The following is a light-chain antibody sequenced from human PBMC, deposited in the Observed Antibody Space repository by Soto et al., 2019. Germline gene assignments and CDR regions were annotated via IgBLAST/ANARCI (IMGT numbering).Light chain of an antibody. CDR2: AAS. CDR1: QRVSNH. V-gene: IGKV1-5*01. J-gene: IGKJ1*01. CDR3: QQYDGYSAGT. Sequence: MTQSPFTLSVSPGDTATLSFRASQRVSNHFAWYQQKPGQAPRLLIYAASSLESGVPSRFSGSGSGTEFTLTISSLRPDDFATYFCQQYDGYSAGTFGQGTKVDI.